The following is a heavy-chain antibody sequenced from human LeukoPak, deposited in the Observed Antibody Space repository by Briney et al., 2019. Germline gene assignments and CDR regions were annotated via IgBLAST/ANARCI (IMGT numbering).Heavy chain of an antibody. Sequence: SGGSLRLSCAASGFTFSSYSMNWVRQAPGKGLEWVSYISSSSNTIYYADSVKGRFTISRDNAKNSLYLQMNSLRAEDTAVYYCARDRYSSGLGCWFDPWGQGTLVTVSS. CDR1: GFTFSSYS. CDR3: ARDRYSSGLGCWFDP. D-gene: IGHD6-19*01. CDR2: ISSSSNTI. V-gene: IGHV3-48*04. J-gene: IGHJ5*02.